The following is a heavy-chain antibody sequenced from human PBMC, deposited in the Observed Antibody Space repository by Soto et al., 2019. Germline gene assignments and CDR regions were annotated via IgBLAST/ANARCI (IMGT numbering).Heavy chain of an antibody. CDR3: AADAPAWQKTVPSDY. CDR1: GVTFTSSA. Sequence: SVKVSCKASGVTFTSSAFQWVRQARGQRLEWIGWIAVGSGYTNYAQRFQDRVTLTRDMSTATTYMELSRLTSEDTAIYYCAADAPAWQKTVPSDYWGQGTLVTVSS. CDR2: IAVGSGYT. D-gene: IGHD4-17*01. J-gene: IGHJ4*02. V-gene: IGHV1-58*01.